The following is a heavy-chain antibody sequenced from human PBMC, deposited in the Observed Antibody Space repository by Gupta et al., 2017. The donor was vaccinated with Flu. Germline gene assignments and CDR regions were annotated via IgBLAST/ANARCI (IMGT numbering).Heavy chain of an antibody. Sequence: WVRQAPGKGLEWVAGIRGDGESTYYKQSVKGRFTISRDNSKNTLYLQMDSLRADDTAVYFCAKGAEGVTMIIVSCFDPWGQGTRVTVSS. J-gene: IGHJ5*02. D-gene: IGHD3-22*01. V-gene: IGHV3-23*01. CDR3: AKGAEGVTMIIVSCFDP. CDR2: IRGDGEST.